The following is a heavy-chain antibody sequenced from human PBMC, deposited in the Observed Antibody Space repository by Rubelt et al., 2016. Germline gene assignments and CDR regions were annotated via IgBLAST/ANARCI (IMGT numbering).Heavy chain of an antibody. D-gene: IGHD2-2*01. Sequence: GKGLEWVANIKQDGSEKYYVDSVKGRFTISRDNAKNSLYLQMTSLRAEDTAVYYCARDIVVVPAAIGYFDYWGQGTLVTVSS. J-gene: IGHJ4*02. CDR3: ARDIVVVPAAIGYFDY. V-gene: IGHV3-7*04. CDR2: IKQDGSEK.